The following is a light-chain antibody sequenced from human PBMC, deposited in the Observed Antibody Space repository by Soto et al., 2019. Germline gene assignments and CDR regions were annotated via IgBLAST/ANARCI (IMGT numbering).Light chain of an antibody. CDR1: SSDVGGYNY. CDR2: DVS. J-gene: IGLJ1*01. V-gene: IGLV2-14*01. CDR3: RSYTSSSYV. Sequence: ALTQPASVSGYPGQSITISCTGTSSDVGGYNYVSWYQQHPGKAPKLMIYDVSNRPSGVSNRFSGSKSGNTASLTISGLQAEDEADYYCRSYTSSSYVFGTGTKVTVL.